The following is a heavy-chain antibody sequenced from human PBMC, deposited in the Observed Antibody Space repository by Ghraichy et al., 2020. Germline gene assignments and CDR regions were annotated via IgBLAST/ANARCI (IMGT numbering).Heavy chain of an antibody. Sequence: SETLSLICAVYDESLSGFYCTWIRQPPGKGLEWIGEIDPGGITNYNPSLKSRATLSVDTSKKQFSLSLSSVTAADTAIYSCACDRTGDYDNWGQGTLVTVSS. J-gene: IGHJ4*02. CDR1: DESLSGFY. CDR3: ACDRTGDYDN. CDR2: IDPGGIT. V-gene: IGHV4-34*01. D-gene: IGHD2-8*02.